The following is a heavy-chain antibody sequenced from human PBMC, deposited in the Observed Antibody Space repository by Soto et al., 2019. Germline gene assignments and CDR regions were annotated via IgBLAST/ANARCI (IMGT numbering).Heavy chain of an antibody. D-gene: IGHD4-4*01. CDR2: LSYLGTT. CDR1: NDSIRSGTYY. V-gene: IGHV4-39*01. J-gene: IGHJ4*02. CDR3: VSQRTTVITQAYFDY. Sequence: SETLSLTCTVSNDSIRSGTYYWAWIRQPPGRGLEWMGSLSYLGTTDYNPSLKSRVTISKDASKNQFSLKLNSVTASDTAVYYCVSQRTTVITQAYFDYWGPGALVTVSS.